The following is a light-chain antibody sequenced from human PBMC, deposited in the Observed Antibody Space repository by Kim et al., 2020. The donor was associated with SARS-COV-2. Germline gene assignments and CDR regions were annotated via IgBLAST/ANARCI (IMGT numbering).Light chain of an antibody. V-gene: IGLV3-1*01. J-gene: IGLJ2*01. CDR1: KLGDKY. Sequence: VSPGQTASIPCSGDKLGDKYASWYQQKPGQSPVLVIYQDTKRPSGILERFSGSNSGNIATLTISGTQTMDEADYYCQAWDSSAGVIFGGGTQLTVL. CDR3: QAWDSSAGVI. CDR2: QDT.